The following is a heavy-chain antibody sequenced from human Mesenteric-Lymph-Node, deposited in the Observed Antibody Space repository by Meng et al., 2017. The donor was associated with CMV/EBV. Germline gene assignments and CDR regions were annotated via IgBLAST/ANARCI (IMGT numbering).Heavy chain of an antibody. Sequence: GESLKISCAASGFTFRSYWMTWVCQAPGKGLEWVANIKQDRSEKYYLDSVKGRFTVSRDNAKNSLYLQMNSLRGEDTAVYYCAREYCSSTSCYRDYYYGMDVWGQGTTVTVFS. CDR3: AREYCSSTSCYRDYYYGMDV. D-gene: IGHD2-2*02. CDR2: IKQDRSEK. CDR1: GFTFRSYW. J-gene: IGHJ6*02. V-gene: IGHV3-7*01.